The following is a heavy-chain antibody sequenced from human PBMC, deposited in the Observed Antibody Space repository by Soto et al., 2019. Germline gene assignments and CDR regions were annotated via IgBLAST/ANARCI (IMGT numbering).Heavy chain of an antibody. J-gene: IGHJ6*03. Sequence: PGGSLRLSCVASGFIFNSYSMNWVRQAPGKGLEWISYINIGSTSVIYADSVKGRFTISRDNAENTVYLQMSSLRVEDTALYHCARGAGGYYYMDVWAKGTTVTVSS. V-gene: IGHV3-48*04. D-gene: IGHD3-10*01. CDR2: INIGSTSV. CDR3: ARGAGGYYYMDV. CDR1: GFIFNSYS.